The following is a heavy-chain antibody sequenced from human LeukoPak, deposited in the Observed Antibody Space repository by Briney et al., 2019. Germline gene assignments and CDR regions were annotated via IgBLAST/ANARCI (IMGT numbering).Heavy chain of an antibody. J-gene: IGHJ4*02. CDR3: ASIGYDPDY. V-gene: IGHV4-59*08. D-gene: IGHD5-12*01. Sequence: SETLSLTCTVSGVSISGYYWSWIRQPPGRGLEWIGCIFYSGGTNYNPSLKSRVTISIDTSKDQFSLKRSSVTAADTAVYYCASIGYDPDYWGQGTLVTVSS. CDR2: IFYSGGT. CDR1: GVSISGYY.